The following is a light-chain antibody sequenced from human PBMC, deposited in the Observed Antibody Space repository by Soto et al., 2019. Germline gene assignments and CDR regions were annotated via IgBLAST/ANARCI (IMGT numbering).Light chain of an antibody. CDR3: QHFDDLPLT. CDR2: DAS. CDR1: QDIDNY. Sequence: DILMTQSPSSLSASVGDRVTITCQASQDIDNYLNWYQERPGKAPKLLIYDASNLATGVPSRFSGSGSGTDFTFTITRLQPDDFATYYCQHFDDLPLTIGGGTKVEMK. J-gene: IGKJ4*01. V-gene: IGKV1-33*01.